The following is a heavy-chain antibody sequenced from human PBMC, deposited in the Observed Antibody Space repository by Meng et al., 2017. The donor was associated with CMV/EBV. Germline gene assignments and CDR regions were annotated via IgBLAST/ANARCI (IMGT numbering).Heavy chain of an antibody. D-gene: IGHD6-13*01. V-gene: IGHV3-9*01. CDR1: GFTFDDYA. CDR2: ISWNSGSI. CDR3: ARDLQLFRSSWHPVDI. Sequence: SLKISCAASGFTFDDYAMHWVRQAPGKGLEWVSGISWNSGSIGYADSVKGRFTISRDNAKNSLYLQMNSLRAEDTAVYYCARDLQLFRSSWHPVDIWGQGTMVTVSS. J-gene: IGHJ3*02.